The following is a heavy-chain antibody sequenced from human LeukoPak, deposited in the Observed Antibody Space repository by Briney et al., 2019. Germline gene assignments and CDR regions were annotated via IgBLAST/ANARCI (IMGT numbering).Heavy chain of an antibody. Sequence: PGGSLRLSCAASGFTFSSYAMSWVRQAPGKGLEWVANIKQDGSEKYYVDSVKGRFTISRDNAKNSLYLQMNSLRAEDTAVYYCARESAAGTVHAFDIWGQGTMVTVSS. CDR1: GFTFSSYA. CDR3: ARESAAGTVHAFDI. CDR2: IKQDGSEK. J-gene: IGHJ3*02. D-gene: IGHD6-13*01. V-gene: IGHV3-7*01.